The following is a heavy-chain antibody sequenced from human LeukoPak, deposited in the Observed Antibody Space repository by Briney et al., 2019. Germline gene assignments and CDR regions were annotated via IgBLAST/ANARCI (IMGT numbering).Heavy chain of an antibody. CDR2: IRYNGNNQ. D-gene: IGHD6-13*01. CDR3: AKDIWPGSSSSWSNWFDP. J-gene: IGHJ5*02. V-gene: IGHV3-30*02. Sequence: GGSLRLSCAASGFTFSSYGMHWVRQAPGKGLEWVAFIRYNGNNQFYADSVRGRFTISRDNSKNTLYLQMNSLRAEDTAVYYCAKDIWPGSSSSWSNWFDPWGQGTLVTVSS. CDR1: GFTFSSYG.